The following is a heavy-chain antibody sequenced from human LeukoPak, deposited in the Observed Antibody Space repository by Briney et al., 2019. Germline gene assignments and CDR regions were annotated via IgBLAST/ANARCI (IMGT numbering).Heavy chain of an antibody. V-gene: IGHV3-23*01. J-gene: IGHJ4*02. CDR3: ASGLYGGVFDN. CDR2: ISTSSDST. D-gene: IGHD4/OR15-4a*01. CDR1: GFTFSNYA. Sequence: GGSLRLSCVMSGFTFSNYAMNWVRQAPGKGLEWVSDISTSSDSTYHIESVRGRFTISRDNSKNTLYLQMNSLRVDDTAVYYCASGLYGGVFDNWGQGTLVAVSS.